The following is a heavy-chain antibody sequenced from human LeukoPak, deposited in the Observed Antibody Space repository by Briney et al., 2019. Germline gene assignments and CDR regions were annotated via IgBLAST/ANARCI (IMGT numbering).Heavy chain of an antibody. J-gene: IGHJ3*02. D-gene: IGHD4-23*01. V-gene: IGHV3-48*03. CDR1: GFTFSAYE. CDR2: IGSSGSTV. Sequence: GGSPRLSCAASGFTFSAYEMNWVRQAPGKGLEWVSYIGSSGSTVYYADSVKGRFTISRDNAKNSLYMQMESLRDEDTAIYYCARDTLEYSNSPDALDIWGQGTMVTVSS. CDR3: ARDTLEYSNSPDALDI.